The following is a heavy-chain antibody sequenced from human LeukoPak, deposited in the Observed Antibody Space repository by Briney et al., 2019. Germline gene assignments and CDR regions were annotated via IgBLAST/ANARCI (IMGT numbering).Heavy chain of an antibody. D-gene: IGHD3-22*01. Sequence: SETLSLTCTVSGGSISSYYWSWIRQPPGKGLEWIGYIYYSGSTNYNPSLKSRVTISVDTSKNQFSLKLSSVTAADTAVCYCAGGIYYDSSGYYYHYFDYWGQGTLVTVSS. J-gene: IGHJ4*02. CDR2: IYYSGST. CDR1: GGSISSYY. CDR3: AGGIYYDSSGYYYHYFDY. V-gene: IGHV4-59*08.